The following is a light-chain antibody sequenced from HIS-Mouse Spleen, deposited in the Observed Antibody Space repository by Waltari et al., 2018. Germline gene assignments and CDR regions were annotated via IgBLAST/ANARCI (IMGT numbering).Light chain of an antibody. CDR2: NDS. CDR3: QSADSSGTYVV. J-gene: IGLJ2*01. Sequence: SYELTQPPSVSVSPGQTARITCSGDALPKQYAYWYQQKPGQAPVLVIYNDSERPSGIPGGFSGSSSGTTVTLTISGVQAEDEADYYCQSADSSGTYVVFGGGTKLTVL. CDR1: ALPKQY. V-gene: IGLV3-25*03.